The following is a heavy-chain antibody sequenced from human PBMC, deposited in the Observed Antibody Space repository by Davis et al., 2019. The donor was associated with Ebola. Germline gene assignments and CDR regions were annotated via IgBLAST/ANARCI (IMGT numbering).Heavy chain of an antibody. CDR2: INPSGGST. V-gene: IGHV1-46*01. J-gene: IGHJ4*02. CDR3: AKDRASWSSSCDY. CDR1: GYTFTSYY. Sequence: ASVKVSCKASGYTFTSYYMHWVRQAPGQGLEWMGIINPSGGSTSYAQKFQGRVTMTTDTSTSTAYMELRSLRSDDTAVYYCAKDRASWSSSCDYWGQGTLVTVSS. D-gene: IGHD6-13*01.